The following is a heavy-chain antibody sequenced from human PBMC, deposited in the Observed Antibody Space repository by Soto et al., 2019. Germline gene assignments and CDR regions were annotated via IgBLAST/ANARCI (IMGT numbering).Heavy chain of an antibody. D-gene: IGHD2-2*01. CDR3: ARGKPNCSSSSCYFDY. CDR2: IYKSGST. J-gene: IGHJ4*02. V-gene: IGHV4-59*01. CDR1: VGSISVYS. Sequence: SETLSVTCTVSVGSISVYSWTWIRQPPGKGLEWIGYIYKSGSTNYNPSLKSRVTISVDTSKSQLSLKLTSVTAADTALYYCARGKPNCSSSSCYFDYWGQGAMVTVSS.